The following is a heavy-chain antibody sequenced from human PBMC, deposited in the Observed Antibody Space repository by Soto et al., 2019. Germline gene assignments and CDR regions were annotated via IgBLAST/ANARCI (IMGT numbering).Heavy chain of an antibody. CDR2: IDPRDSYV. Sequence: PGESLKISCTGFGYTFTTFWISWVRQRPGKGLEWMGRIDPRDSYVNYSPSFQGHVTTSLDKSISTAYLQWGSLKASDTAMYYCARLFCSTTTSDSWFDPWGQGTLVTVSS. CDR3: ARLFCSTTTSDSWFDP. D-gene: IGHD2-2*01. V-gene: IGHV5-10-1*01. CDR1: GYTFTTFW. J-gene: IGHJ5*02.